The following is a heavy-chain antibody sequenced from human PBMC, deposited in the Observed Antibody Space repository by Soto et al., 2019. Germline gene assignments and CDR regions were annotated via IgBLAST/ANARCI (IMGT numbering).Heavy chain of an antibody. CDR1: GGTFSSYA. D-gene: IGHD4-17*01. CDR3: ATLGAPYGDYPPYYFDY. V-gene: IGHV1-69*13. Sequence: ASVKVSCKASGGTFSSYAISWVRQAPGQGLEWMGGIIPIFGTANYAQKFQGRVTITADESTSTAYMELSSLRSEDTAVYYCATLGAPYGDYPPYYFDYWGQGTLVTVSS. CDR2: IIPIFGTA. J-gene: IGHJ4*02.